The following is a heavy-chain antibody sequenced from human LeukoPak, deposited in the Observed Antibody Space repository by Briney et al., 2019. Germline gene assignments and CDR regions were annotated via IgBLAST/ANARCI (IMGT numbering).Heavy chain of an antibody. CDR3: AQMYGDYDY. CDR1: GFTFDDYA. CDR2: ISWNSGSI. Sequence: GGSLRLSCAASGFTFDDYAMHWVRQAPGKGLEWVSGISWNSGSIGYADSVKGRFTISRDNSKNTLYLQMNSLRAEDTAVYYCAQMYGDYDYWGQGTLVTVSS. J-gene: IGHJ4*02. V-gene: IGHV3-9*01. D-gene: IGHD4-17*01.